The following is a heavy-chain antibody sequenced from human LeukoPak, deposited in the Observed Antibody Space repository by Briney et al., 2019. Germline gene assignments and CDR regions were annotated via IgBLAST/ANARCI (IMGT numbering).Heavy chain of an antibody. V-gene: IGHV4-34*01. Sequence: PSETLSLTCAVYGGSFSGYYWSWIRQPPGKGLEWIGEINHSGSTNYNPSLKSRVTISLDASKKQFSLKLSSVTAADTAVYYCAKVTASGFFDYWGQGTLVTVSS. CDR1: GGSFSGYY. CDR3: AKVTASGFFDY. D-gene: IGHD2-21*02. CDR2: INHSGST. J-gene: IGHJ4*02.